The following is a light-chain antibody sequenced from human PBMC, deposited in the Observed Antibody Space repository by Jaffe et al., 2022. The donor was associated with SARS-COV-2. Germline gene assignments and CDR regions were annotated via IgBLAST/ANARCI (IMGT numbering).Light chain of an antibody. V-gene: IGKV1-39*01. Sequence: DIQMTQSPSSLSASVGDRVTITCRASQSISTYLSWYQQKPGKAPNLLIFGASSLQSGVPSRFIGSGSGTDFTLTISSLQPEDFATYYCQQSYSSPPITFGQGTRLEIK. CDR3: QQSYSSPPIT. CDR1: QSISTY. CDR2: GAS. J-gene: IGKJ5*01.